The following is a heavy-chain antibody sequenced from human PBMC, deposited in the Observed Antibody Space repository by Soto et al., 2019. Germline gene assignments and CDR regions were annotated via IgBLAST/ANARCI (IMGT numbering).Heavy chain of an antibody. V-gene: IGHV4-31*03. CDR3: ARSYSYGPVGYYGMDV. D-gene: IGHD5-18*01. CDR2: IYYSGST. CDR1: GGSISSGGYY. Sequence: SETLSLTCTVSGGSISSGGYYLSWIRQHPGKGLEWIGYIYYSGSTYYNPSLKSRVTISVDTSKNQFSLKLSSVTAADTAVYYCARSYSYGPVGYYGMDVWGQGTTVTVSS. J-gene: IGHJ6*02.